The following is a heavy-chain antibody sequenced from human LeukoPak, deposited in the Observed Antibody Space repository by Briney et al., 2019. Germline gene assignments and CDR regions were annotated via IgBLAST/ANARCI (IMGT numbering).Heavy chain of an antibody. J-gene: IGHJ3*02. CDR2: IIPILGIA. D-gene: IGHD4-11*01. CDR1: GGTFSSYA. CDR3: ARGYSNFSAFDI. V-gene: IGHV1-69*04. Sequence: SVKVSCKASGGTFSSYAISWVRQAPGQGLEWMGRIIPILGIANYAQKFQGRVTITADKSTSTAYMELSSLRSEDTAVYYCARGYSNFSAFDIWGQGTMVTVSS.